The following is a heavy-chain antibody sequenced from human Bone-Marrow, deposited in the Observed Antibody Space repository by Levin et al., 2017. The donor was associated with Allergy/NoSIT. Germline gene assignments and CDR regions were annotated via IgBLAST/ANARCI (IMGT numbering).Heavy chain of an antibody. J-gene: IGHJ5*02. D-gene: IGHD4-23*01. CDR2: IYYSGST. CDR3: ARETVNSGASGFDP. Sequence: PSETLSLTCTVSGGSISSGGYYWSWIRQHPGKGLEWIGYIYYSGSTYYNPSLKSRVTISVDTSKNQFSLKLSSVTAADTAVYYCARETVNSGASGFDPWGQGTLVTVSS. V-gene: IGHV4-31*03. CDR1: GGSISSGGYY.